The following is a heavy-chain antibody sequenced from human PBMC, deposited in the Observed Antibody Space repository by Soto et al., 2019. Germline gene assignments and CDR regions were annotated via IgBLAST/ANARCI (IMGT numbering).Heavy chain of an antibody. Sequence: ASVKVSCKASGYTFTSYAMHWVRQAPGQRLEWMGWINAGNGNTKYSQKFQGRVTITRDTSASTAYMELSSLRSEDTAVYYCARDLRTTVNWNYFDYWGQGTLVTVFS. J-gene: IGHJ4*02. V-gene: IGHV1-3*01. CDR2: INAGNGNT. D-gene: IGHD4-4*01. CDR3: ARDLRTTVNWNYFDY. CDR1: GYTFTSYA.